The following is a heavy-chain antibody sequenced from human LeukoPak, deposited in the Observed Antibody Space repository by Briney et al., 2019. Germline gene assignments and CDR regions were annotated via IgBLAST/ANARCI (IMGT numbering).Heavy chain of an antibody. D-gene: IGHD2-2*01. CDR2: IYSGGST. J-gene: IGHJ3*02. CDR1: GFTVSSNY. Sequence: PGGSLRLSCAASGFTVSSNYMSWVRQAPGKGLEWVSVIYSGGSTYYADSVKGRFTISRDNSKSTLYLQMNSLRAEDTAVYYCATLGYCSSTSCYGLRDAFDIWGQGTMVTVSS. CDR3: ATLGYCSSTSCYGLRDAFDI. V-gene: IGHV3-53*01.